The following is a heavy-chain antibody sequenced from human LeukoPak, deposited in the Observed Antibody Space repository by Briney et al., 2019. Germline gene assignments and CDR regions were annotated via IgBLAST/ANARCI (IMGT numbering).Heavy chain of an antibody. CDR2: IYYSGST. CDR3: ARLKYYYDSSGYRAEYFQH. Sequence: SETLSLTCTVSGGSISSYYWSWLRQPPGKGLEWIGYIYYSGSTNYNPSLKSRVTISVYTSKNQFSLKLSSVTAADTAVYYCARLKYYYDSSGYRAEYFQHWGQGTLVTVSS. CDR1: GGSISSYY. V-gene: IGHV4-59*01. D-gene: IGHD3-22*01. J-gene: IGHJ1*01.